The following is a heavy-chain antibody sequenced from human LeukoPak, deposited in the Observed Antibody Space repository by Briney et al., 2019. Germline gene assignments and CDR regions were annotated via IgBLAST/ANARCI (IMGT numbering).Heavy chain of an antibody. CDR3: ARDHDRYCSSTSCYTSLDY. CDR2: ISAYNGNT. Sequence: GASVKVSCKASGYTLTSYGISWVRQAPGQGLEWMGWISAYNGNTNYAQKLQGRVTMTTDTSTSTAYMELRSLRSDDTAVYYCARDHDRYCSSTSCYTSLDYWGQGTLVTVSS. D-gene: IGHD2-2*02. V-gene: IGHV1-18*01. J-gene: IGHJ4*02. CDR1: GYTLTSYG.